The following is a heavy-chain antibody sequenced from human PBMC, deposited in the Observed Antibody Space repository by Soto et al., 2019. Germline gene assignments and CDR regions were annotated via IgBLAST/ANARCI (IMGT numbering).Heavy chain of an antibody. CDR3: ARDSCSSTSCYLEFAFDI. CDR1: GYTFTSYA. V-gene: IGHV1-3*01. D-gene: IGHD2-2*01. Sequence: QVPLVQSGAEVKKPGASVKVSCKASGYTFTSYAMHWVRQAPGQRLEWMGWINAGNGNTKYSQKFQGRVTITSDTSASTAYMELSSLRSEDTAVYYCARDSCSSTSCYLEFAFDIWGQGTMVTVSS. CDR2: INAGNGNT. J-gene: IGHJ3*02.